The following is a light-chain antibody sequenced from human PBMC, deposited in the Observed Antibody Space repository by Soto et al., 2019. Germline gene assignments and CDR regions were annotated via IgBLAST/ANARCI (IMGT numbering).Light chain of an antibody. CDR3: SSYTSISTLGV. V-gene: IGLV2-14*02. Sequence: QSALTQPASVSGSPGQSITISCTGTSSDVGSYNLVSWYRQHPGKAPKLMIYDVTNRPSGVSNRFSGSKSGNTASLTISGLQAEDEADYYCSSYTSISTLGVFGGGTQLTVL. CDR2: DVT. J-gene: IGLJ2*01. CDR1: SSDVGSYNL.